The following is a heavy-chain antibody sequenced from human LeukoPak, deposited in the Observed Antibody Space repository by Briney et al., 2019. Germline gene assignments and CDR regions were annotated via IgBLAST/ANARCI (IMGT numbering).Heavy chain of an antibody. CDR2: ISGSDSRT. CDR3: AKARFPKGYDSSGGFDY. V-gene: IGHV3-23*01. D-gene: IGHD3-22*01. J-gene: IGHJ4*02. CDR1: GFTFSNYA. Sequence: GGSLRLSCAASGFTFSNYAMTWVRQAPGKGLEWVSLISGSDSRTYHADSAKGRFTISRDNSKNTLYLQMDSLRAEDTAVYYCAKARFPKGYDSSGGFDYWGQGTLVTVSS.